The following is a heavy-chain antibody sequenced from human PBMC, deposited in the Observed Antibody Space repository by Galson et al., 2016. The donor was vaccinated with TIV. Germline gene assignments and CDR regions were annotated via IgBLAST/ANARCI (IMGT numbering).Heavy chain of an antibody. CDR1: GFDVSRNY. J-gene: IGHJ4*02. CDR3: ATTGGTNWNYFDN. D-gene: IGHD1/OR15-1a*01. V-gene: IGHV3-53*01. CDR2: LCVLGTT. Sequence: SLRLSCAASGFDVSRNYMNWVRQAPGKGLEWVSVLCVLGTTYYADSVKGRFTVSRDTSKNTLYLEMSTLRAEDTAVYYCATTGGTNWNYFDNWGQGTLVTVSS.